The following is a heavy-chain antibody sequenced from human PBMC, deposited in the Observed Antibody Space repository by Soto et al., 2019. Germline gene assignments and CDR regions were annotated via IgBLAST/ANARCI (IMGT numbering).Heavy chain of an antibody. J-gene: IGHJ4*02. CDR2: ISGSGGST. D-gene: IGHD6-13*01. Sequence: GSLRLSCAASGFTFSSYAMSWVRQAPGKGLEWVSAISGSGGSTYYADSVKGRFTISRDNSKNTLCLQMNSLRAEDTAVYYCAKDPSYSSSWKPDYWGQGTLVTVSS. CDR3: AKDPSYSSSWKPDY. V-gene: IGHV3-23*01. CDR1: GFTFSSYA.